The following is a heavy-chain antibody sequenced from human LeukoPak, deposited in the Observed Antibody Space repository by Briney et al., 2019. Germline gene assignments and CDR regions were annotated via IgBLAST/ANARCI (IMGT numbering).Heavy chain of an antibody. CDR2: ISGSGGST. CDR3: AREGYSYGYSEKDGYYFDY. D-gene: IGHD5-18*01. V-gene: IGHV3-23*01. CDR1: GFTFSSYG. Sequence: GGSLRLSCAASGFTFSSYGMSWVRQAPGKGLEWVSAISGSGGSTYYADSVKGRFTISRDNSKNTLYLQMNSLRAEDTAVYYCAREGYSYGYSEKDGYYFDYWGQGTLVTVSS. J-gene: IGHJ4*02.